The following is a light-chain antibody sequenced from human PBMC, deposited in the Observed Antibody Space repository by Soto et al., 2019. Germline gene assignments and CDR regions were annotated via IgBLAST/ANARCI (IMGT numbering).Light chain of an antibody. J-gene: IGKJ4*01. Sequence: EIVMTQSPATLSVSPGERATLSCRASQSVSSNLAWYQQKPGQAPRLLIYGASIRATDIPARFSGSGSGTEFTLTISSLQPEDFAVYYCQPYNNWPLTFGGGTKVDIK. CDR1: QSVSSN. CDR2: GAS. V-gene: IGKV3D-15*01. CDR3: QPYNNWPLT.